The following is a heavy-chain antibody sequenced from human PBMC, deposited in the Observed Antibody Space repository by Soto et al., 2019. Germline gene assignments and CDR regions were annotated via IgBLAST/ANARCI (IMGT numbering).Heavy chain of an antibody. V-gene: IGHV4-59*01. D-gene: IGHD5-12*01. CDR2: IYYSGST. Sequence: SETLSLTCTVSGGSISSYYWSWIRQPPGKGLEWIGYIYYSGSTNYNPSLKSRVTISVDTSKNQFSLKLSSVTAADTAVYYCARDTKYSGYDMDAFDIWGQGTMVTVSS. CDR3: ARDTKYSGYDMDAFDI. J-gene: IGHJ3*02. CDR1: GGSISSYY.